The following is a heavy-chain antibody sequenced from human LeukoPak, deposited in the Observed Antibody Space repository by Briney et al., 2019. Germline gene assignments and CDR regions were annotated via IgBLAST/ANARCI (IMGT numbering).Heavy chain of an antibody. CDR3: ARDPGNNNLWSGYDY. Sequence: GGSLRLSCAASGLTFSSSWMNWVRQAPGKGLEWVANIKQDGSEEYYVDSVKGRFTISRDNAKNSLSLQMNSLRAEDTAIYYCARDPGNNNLWSGYDYWGQGTLVTVSS. CDR2: IKQDGSEE. J-gene: IGHJ4*02. D-gene: IGHD3-3*01. V-gene: IGHV3-7*01. CDR1: GLTFSSSW.